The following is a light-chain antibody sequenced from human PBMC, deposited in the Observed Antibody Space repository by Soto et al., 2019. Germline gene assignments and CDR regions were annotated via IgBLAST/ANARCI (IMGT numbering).Light chain of an antibody. Sequence: EIVLAQSPGTLSLSPGERATLSCRASQSVSSNYLAWYQQKPGQAPRLLIYGASSRASGIPDRFSGSGSGTDFTLTISGLEPEDFAVYYCQQYVASPYAFGQGTKLE. CDR1: QSVSSNY. CDR2: GAS. CDR3: QQYVASPYA. J-gene: IGKJ2*01. V-gene: IGKV3-20*01.